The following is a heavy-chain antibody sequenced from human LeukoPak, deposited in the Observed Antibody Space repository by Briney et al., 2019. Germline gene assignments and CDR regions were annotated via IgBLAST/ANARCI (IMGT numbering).Heavy chain of an antibody. CDR1: GGSVSSGGYY. D-gene: IGHD3-10*01. V-gene: IGHV4-61*08. CDR3: ASGGPYYYGSGSYPH. CDR2: IYYRGST. Sequence: PSETLSLTCTVSGGSVSSGGYYWSWIRQPPGKGLEWIGYIYYRGSTNYNPSLKSRVTISVDTSKNQFSLKLSSVTAADTAVYYCASGGPYYYGSGSYPHWGQGTLVTVSS. J-gene: IGHJ4*02.